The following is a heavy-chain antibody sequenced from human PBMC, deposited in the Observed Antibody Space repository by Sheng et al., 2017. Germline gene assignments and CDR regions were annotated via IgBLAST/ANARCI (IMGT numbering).Heavy chain of an antibody. D-gene: IGHD3-10*01. J-gene: IGHJ4*02. Sequence: QVQLVESGGGVVQPGRSLRLSCAASGFTFSSYAMHWVRQAPGKGLEWVAVISYDGSNKYYADSVKGRFTISRDNSKNTLYLQMNSLRAEDTAVYYCARAHYYGSGSPRRYYFDYWGQGT. CDR2: ISYDGSNK. CDR1: GFTFSSYA. CDR3: ARAHYYGSGSPRRYYFDY. V-gene: IGHV3-30*04.